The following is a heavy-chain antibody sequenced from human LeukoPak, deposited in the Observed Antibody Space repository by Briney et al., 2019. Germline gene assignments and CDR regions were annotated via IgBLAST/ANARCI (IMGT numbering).Heavy chain of an antibody. D-gene: IGHD3-9*01. Sequence: ASVKVSCKASGYTFTSYDIHWVRQATGQGLEWMGWMNPNNGNTGFAQKFQGRITLTRNTSIRTAFMELSSLKSEDTAVYYCARVDDFDWLTDYWGQGTLVTVSS. J-gene: IGHJ4*02. CDR2: MNPNNGNT. CDR1: GYTFTSYD. V-gene: IGHV1-8*01. CDR3: ARVDDFDWLTDY.